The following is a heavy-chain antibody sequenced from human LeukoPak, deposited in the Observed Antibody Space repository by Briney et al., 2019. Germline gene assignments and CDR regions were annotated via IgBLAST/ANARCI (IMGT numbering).Heavy chain of an antibody. CDR2: TYYRSKWYN. J-gene: IGHJ4*02. D-gene: IGHD2-2*01. CDR3: ARDPQVYQLLWLFDY. V-gene: IGHV6-1*01. CDR1: GDSVSSNSAA. Sequence: SQTLSLTCAICGDSVSSNSAAWDWIRQSPSRGLEWLGRTYYRSKWYNDYAVSVKSRITINPDTSKNQFSLQLNSVTPEDTAVYYCARDPQVYQLLWLFDYWGQGTLVTVSS.